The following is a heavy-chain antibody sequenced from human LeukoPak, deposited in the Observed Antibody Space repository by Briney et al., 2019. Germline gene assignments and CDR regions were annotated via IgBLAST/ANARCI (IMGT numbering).Heavy chain of an antibody. CDR3: ARVIGTSQFYFYYGMDV. D-gene: IGHD2-2*01. CDR1: GYSFTSYW. Sequence: GESLKISCKGSGYSFTSYWIGWVRQMPGKGLEWMGIIYAGDSDTRYSPSFQGQVTISVDKSISTAYLQWGSLQASDTAMYYCARVIGTSQFYFYYGMDVWGQGTTVTVSS. J-gene: IGHJ6*02. V-gene: IGHV5-51*01. CDR2: IYAGDSDT.